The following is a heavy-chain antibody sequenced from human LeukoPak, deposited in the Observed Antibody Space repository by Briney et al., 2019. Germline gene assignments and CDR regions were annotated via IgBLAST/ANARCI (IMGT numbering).Heavy chain of an antibody. V-gene: IGHV3-23*01. CDR2: MDGSGGST. Sequence: GGSLRLSCAASGFTFSSYAMSWVRQAPGKGLEWVSAMDGSGGSTYYADSVKGRFTISRDNSKHTLYLQMNSLRAEDTAVYYCAKDRKRGYSSSWYYFDYWGQGTLVTVFS. D-gene: IGHD6-13*01. CDR1: GFTFSSYA. J-gene: IGHJ4*02. CDR3: AKDRKRGYSSSWYYFDY.